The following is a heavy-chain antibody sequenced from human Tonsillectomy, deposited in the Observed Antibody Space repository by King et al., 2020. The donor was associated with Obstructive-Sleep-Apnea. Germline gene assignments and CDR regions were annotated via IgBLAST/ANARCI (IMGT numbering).Heavy chain of an antibody. CDR3: ARETLVSVAGTSPLWD. J-gene: IGHJ4*02. CDR2: IIPNLGIG. D-gene: IGHD6-19*01. V-gene: IGHV1-69*09. Sequence: QLVQSGAEVKKPGSSVKVSCKVSGGNFNSYGITWVRQAPGQGLEWMGGIIPNLGIGNYAQKFQGRVTITAEKSTSTAYMELSSLTSKDTAVYYCARETLVSVAGTSPLWDGGQGTLVTVSS. CDR1: GGNFNSYG.